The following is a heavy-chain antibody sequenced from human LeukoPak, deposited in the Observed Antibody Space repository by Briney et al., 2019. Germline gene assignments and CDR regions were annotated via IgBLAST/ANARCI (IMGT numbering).Heavy chain of an antibody. D-gene: IGHD3-3*01. CDR2: ISGSGGST. CDR3: AKTPLRFLGTGSYFDY. J-gene: IGHJ4*02. CDR1: GFTFSSYS. Sequence: GGSLRLSCAASGFTFSSYSMSWVRQAPGKGLEWVSAISGSGGSTYYADSVKGRFTISRDNSKNTLYLQMNSLRAEDTAVYYCAKTPLRFLGTGSYFDYWGQGTLVTVSS. V-gene: IGHV3-23*01.